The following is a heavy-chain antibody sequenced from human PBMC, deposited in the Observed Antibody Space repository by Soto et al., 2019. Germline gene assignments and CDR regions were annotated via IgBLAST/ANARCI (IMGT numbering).Heavy chain of an antibody. J-gene: IGHJ6*02. CDR3: ARRRLSKVYYYGMDV. D-gene: IGHD6-25*01. CDR2: IYPGDSDT. V-gene: IGHV5-51*01. CDR1: RYSVTSYW. Sequence: GESLNISCKGSRYSVTSYWIGLVRQMPGKGLEWMGIIYPGDSDTRYSPSFQGQVTISADKSISTAYLQWSSLKASDTAMYYCARRRLSKVYYYGMDVWGQGTTVTAP.